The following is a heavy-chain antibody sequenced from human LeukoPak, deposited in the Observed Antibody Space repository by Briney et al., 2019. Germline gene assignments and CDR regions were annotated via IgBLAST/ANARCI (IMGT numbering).Heavy chain of an antibody. CDR3: GRSAPPYYDFWSGYYKRTPFDI. D-gene: IGHD3-3*01. CDR1: GGSISSYY. J-gene: IGHJ3*02. Sequence: PSETLSLTCTVSGGSISSYYWSWVRQPPGKGLEWIGYIYYSGSTNYNPSLKSRVTISVGTSKNQFSLKLSSVTAADTAVYYCGRSAPPYYDFWSGYYKRTPFDIWGQGTMVTVSS. CDR2: IYYSGST. V-gene: IGHV4-59*08.